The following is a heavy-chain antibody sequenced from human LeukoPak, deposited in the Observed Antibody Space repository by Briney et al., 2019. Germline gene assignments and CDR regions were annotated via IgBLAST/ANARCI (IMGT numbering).Heavy chain of an antibody. D-gene: IGHD6-13*01. CDR1: SGSFSGYY. J-gene: IGHJ4*02. Sequence: TSETLSLTCAVYSGSFSGYYWSWIRQPPGKGLEWIGEINHSGSTNYNPSLKSRVTISVDTSKNQFSLKLSSVTAADTAVYYCARGTSWYSSSWYEKYYFDYWGQGTLVTVSS. V-gene: IGHV4-34*01. CDR3: ARGTSWYSSSWYEKYYFDY. CDR2: INHSGST.